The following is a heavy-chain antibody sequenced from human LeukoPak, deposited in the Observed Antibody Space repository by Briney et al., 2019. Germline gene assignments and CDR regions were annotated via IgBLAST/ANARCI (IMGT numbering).Heavy chain of an antibody. CDR1: GYSISSGYY. CDR2: IYHSGST. CDR3: ARFTPQGYGWGGYNRFDP. D-gene: IGHD3-16*01. V-gene: IGHV4-38-2*01. J-gene: IGHJ5*02. Sequence: SETLSLTCSFSGYSISSGYYWGWIRQPPGQGLEWIGNIYHSGSTYYNPSLKSRVTISVDTSKNQFSLNLTSVTAADTAVYYCARFTPQGYGWGGYNRFDPWGQGTLVTVSS.